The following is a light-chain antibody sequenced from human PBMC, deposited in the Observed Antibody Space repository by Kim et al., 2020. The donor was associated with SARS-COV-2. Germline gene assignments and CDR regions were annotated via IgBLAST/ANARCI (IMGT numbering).Light chain of an antibody. CDR3: HQYGSPILHP. Sequence: PGERATLSCRASQSISSNYLAWYQQKPGQAPRLLIYGASTRVTGIPDRFSGSGSGTDFTLTITRLEPEDFAVYSCHQYGSPILHPFGGGTKVDIK. CDR2: GAS. J-gene: IGKJ4*01. CDR1: QSISSNY. V-gene: IGKV3-20*01.